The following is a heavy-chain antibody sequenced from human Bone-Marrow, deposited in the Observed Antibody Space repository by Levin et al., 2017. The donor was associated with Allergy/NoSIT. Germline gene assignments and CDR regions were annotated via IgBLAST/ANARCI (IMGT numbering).Heavy chain of an antibody. Sequence: GGSLRLSCVASGHTSDYYMSWIRQAPGKGLAWISYISSGGSTIYYADSVKGRFTISRANAQNSLYLRMNSLRADDTAVYYCVRGGGTAIPPSHNWFDSWGQGTLVTVSS. CDR2: ISSGGSTI. CDR3: VRGGGTAIPPSHNWFDS. V-gene: IGHV3-11*01. D-gene: IGHD1-1*01. J-gene: IGHJ5*01. CDR1: GHTSDYY.